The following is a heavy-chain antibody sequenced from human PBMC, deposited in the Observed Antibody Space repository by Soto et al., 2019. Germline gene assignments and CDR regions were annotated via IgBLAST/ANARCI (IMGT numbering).Heavy chain of an antibody. CDR1: GGTFSSYA. V-gene: IGHV1-69*13. CDR2: IIPIFGTA. CDR3: ARALADLYYFDY. Sequence: SVKFSCKASGGTFSSYAISWVRQAPGQGLEWMGGIIPIFGTANYAQKFQGRVTITADESTSTAYMELSSLRSEDTAVYYCARALADLYYFDYWGQGTLVTVSS. J-gene: IGHJ4*02.